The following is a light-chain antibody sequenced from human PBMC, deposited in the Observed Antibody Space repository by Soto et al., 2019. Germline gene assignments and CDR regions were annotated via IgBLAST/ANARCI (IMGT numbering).Light chain of an antibody. Sequence: DIQMTQSPSTLSGYVGDRVTITCRASQTISSWLAWYQQKPGKAPKLLIYKASTLTSEVPSRFSGSGSGTEFTLTISSLQPDDFATYYCQQHNSYSTFGQGTKVDIK. CDR1: QTISSW. V-gene: IGKV1-5*03. CDR3: QQHNSYST. J-gene: IGKJ1*01. CDR2: KAS.